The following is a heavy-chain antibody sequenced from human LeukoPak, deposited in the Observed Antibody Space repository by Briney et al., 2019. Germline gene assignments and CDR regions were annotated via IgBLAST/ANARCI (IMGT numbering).Heavy chain of an antibody. CDR3: ARRAYNWGAFDI. V-gene: IGHV3-23*01. CDR1: GFTFTNYA. CDR2: LSPSGADT. D-gene: IGHD5-24*01. Sequence: GGSLRLSCAASGFTFTNYAMNWVRQAPGKGLEWVSTLSPSGADTYYADSVKGRFTISRDISKHTLYLQMNSLRAEDTAVYYCARRAYNWGAFDIWGQGTTVTVSS. J-gene: IGHJ3*02.